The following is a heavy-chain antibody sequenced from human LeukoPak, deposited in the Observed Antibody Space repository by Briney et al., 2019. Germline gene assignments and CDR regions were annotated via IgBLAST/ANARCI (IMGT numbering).Heavy chain of an antibody. V-gene: IGHV1-18*01. D-gene: IGHD3-9*01. CDR2: ISAYNGNT. J-gene: IGHJ4*02. Sequence: ASVKVSCKASGYTFTSYGISWVRQAPGQGLEWMGWISAYNGNTNYAQKLQGRVTMTTDTSTSTAYMELRSLRSDDTAVYYCARLLYLHYDILTGFDYWGQGTLVTVSS. CDR1: GYTFTSYG. CDR3: ARLLYLHYDILTGFDY.